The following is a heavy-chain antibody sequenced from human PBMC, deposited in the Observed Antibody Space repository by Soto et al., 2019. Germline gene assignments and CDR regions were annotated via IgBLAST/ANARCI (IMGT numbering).Heavy chain of an antibody. CDR3: ARRGLYSSSLVY. J-gene: IGHJ4*02. D-gene: IGHD6-13*01. CDR1: GGSFSDYY. Sequence: SETLSLTCAVYGGSFSDYYWSWIRQPPGKGLEWIGEINHSGSTNYNPSLKSRVTISVDTSKNQFSLKLNSVTAADTAVYYCARRGLYSSSLVYWGQGTLVTVSS. V-gene: IGHV4-34*01. CDR2: INHSGST.